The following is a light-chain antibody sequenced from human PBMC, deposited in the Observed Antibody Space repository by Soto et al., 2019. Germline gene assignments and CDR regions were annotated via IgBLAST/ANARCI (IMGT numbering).Light chain of an antibody. CDR2: EVS. V-gene: IGLV2-8*01. CDR3: NSYAGSNNYV. Sequence: QSALTQPPSASVSPGQSVTISCTGTSSDVGGYNYVSWYQQHPGKAPKLMIYEVSNRPSGVPDRFSGSKSGNTSSLTVSGLQAEDEADYYFNSYAGSNNYVFGTGTKVTVL. CDR1: SSDVGGYNY. J-gene: IGLJ1*01.